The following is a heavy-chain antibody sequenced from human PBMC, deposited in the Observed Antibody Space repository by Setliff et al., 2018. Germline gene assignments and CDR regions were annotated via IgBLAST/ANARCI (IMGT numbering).Heavy chain of an antibody. J-gene: IGHJ4*02. CDR3: TVYNTGSSKDHY. D-gene: IGHD2-8*02. V-gene: IGHV4-34*01. CDR2: INHSGST. Sequence: PSETLSLTCAVCGGSFSGYYWSWIRQPPGKGLEWIGEINHSGSTNYNPSLKSRVTISVDTSKNQFSLKLSSVTAADTALYYCTVYNTGSSKDHYWGQGTPVTVSS. CDR1: GGSFSGYY.